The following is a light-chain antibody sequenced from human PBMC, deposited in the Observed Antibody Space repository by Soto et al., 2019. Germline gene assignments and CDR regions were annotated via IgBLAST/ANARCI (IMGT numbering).Light chain of an antibody. J-gene: IGLJ2*01. V-gene: IGLV1-51*01. Sequence: QSVLTQPPSVSAAPGQKVNISCSGSSSNIGNNYVSWYQQLPGTAPKLLIYDNNKRPSGIPDRFSGSKSGTSATLGITGLQNGDEADYYCGTWDSSLTAVLFGGGTKLTVL. CDR3: GTWDSSLTAVL. CDR1: SSNIGNNY. CDR2: DNN.